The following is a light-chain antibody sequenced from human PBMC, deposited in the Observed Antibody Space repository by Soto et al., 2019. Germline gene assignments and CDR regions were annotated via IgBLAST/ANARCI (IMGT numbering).Light chain of an antibody. J-gene: IGKJ5*01. CDR3: QQSYSSPPIT. V-gene: IGKV1-39*01. Sequence: DIQMTQSPSSLSASVGDRVTITCRASQSISSFLNWYQQKPGKAPKLLIYAASTLQSGVPSRFSGSGSGTDGTLTITSLQPEDFATYYCQQSYSSPPITFGQGTRLEIK. CDR1: QSISSF. CDR2: AAS.